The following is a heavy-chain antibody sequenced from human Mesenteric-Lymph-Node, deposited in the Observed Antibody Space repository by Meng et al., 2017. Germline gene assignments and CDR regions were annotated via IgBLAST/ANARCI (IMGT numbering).Heavy chain of an antibody. CDR2: VFAGDTP. CDR3: ARGSGYIYGSNWGYFDY. D-gene: IGHD5-18*01. CDR1: EFSVSDNF. Sequence: GESLKISCAASEFSVSDNFMGWVRQAPGRGLEWVSAVFAGDTPYYADSVKGRFTVSRHSSTNTIYLQMNRLGPEDTAVYYCARGSGYIYGSNWGYFDYWGQGTLVTVSS. J-gene: IGHJ4*02. V-gene: IGHV3-53*04.